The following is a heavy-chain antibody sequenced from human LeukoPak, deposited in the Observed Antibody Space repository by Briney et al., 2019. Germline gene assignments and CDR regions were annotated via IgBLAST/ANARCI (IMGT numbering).Heavy chain of an antibody. D-gene: IGHD6-13*01. CDR1: GFTFSSYG. CDR2: ISYDGSNK. J-gene: IGHJ4*02. CDR3: AKLYSSSSRGGYY. V-gene: IGHV3-30*18. Sequence: PPGGSLRLSCAASGFTFSSYGMHWVRQAPGRGLEWVAVISYDGSNKYYADSVKGRFTISRDNSKNTLYLQMNSLRAEDTAVYYCAKLYSSSSRGGYYWGQGTLVTVSS.